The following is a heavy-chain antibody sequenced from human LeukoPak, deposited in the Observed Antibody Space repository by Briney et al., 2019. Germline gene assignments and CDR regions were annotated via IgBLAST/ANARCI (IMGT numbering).Heavy chain of an antibody. D-gene: IGHD2-2*01. CDR1: GFTFSRYS. CDR2: ISSSSSFI. V-gene: IGHV3-21*01. Sequence: GGSLRLXCAASGFTFSRYSMNWVRQAPGKGLEWVSSISSSSSFIYYADSEKGRFTISRDNAKNSLYLQMNSLRAEDTAVYYCARDPPLGSCSTISCPHLDYWGQGTLVTVSS. J-gene: IGHJ4*02. CDR3: ARDPPLGSCSTISCPHLDY.